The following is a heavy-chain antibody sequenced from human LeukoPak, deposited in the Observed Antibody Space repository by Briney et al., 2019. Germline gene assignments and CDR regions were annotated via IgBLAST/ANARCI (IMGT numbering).Heavy chain of an antibody. Sequence: SETLSLTCTVSGGSISNYFWSWIRQPAGKGLEWIGRIYTSGSTYYNPSLKSRVTISVDTSKNQFSLKLSSVTAADTAVYYCARVYYYYYMDVWGKGTTVTVSS. CDR3: ARVYYYYYMDV. CDR2: IYTSGST. J-gene: IGHJ6*03. CDR1: GGSISNYF. V-gene: IGHV4-4*07.